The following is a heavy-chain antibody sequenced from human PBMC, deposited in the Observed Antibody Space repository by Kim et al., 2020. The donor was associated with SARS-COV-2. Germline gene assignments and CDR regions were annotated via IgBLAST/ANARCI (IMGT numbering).Heavy chain of an antibody. CDR2: INHSGST. CDR3: ARGDFDIVLMVYVTDAFD. D-gene: IGHD2-8*01. V-gene: IGHV4-34*01. Sequence: SETLSLTCAVYGGSFSGYYWSWIRQPPGKGLEWIGEINHSGSTNYNPSLKSRVTISVDTSKNQFSLKLSSVTAADTAVYYCARGDFDIVLMVYVTDAFD. J-gene: IGHJ3*02. CDR1: GGSFSGYY.